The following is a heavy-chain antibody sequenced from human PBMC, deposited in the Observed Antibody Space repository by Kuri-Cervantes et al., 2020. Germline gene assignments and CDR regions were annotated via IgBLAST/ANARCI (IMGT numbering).Heavy chain of an antibody. V-gene: IGHV3-21*01. Sequence: GESLKISCALSGFTFSNYAMSWVRQAPGKGLEWVSSISSSSSYIYYADSVKGRFTISRDNAKNSLYLQMNSLRAEDTAVYYCARDFPPHYSSSVPDAFDIWGQGTMVTVSS. D-gene: IGHD6-6*01. J-gene: IGHJ3*02. CDR1: GFTFSNYA. CDR3: ARDFPPHYSSSVPDAFDI. CDR2: ISSSSSYI.